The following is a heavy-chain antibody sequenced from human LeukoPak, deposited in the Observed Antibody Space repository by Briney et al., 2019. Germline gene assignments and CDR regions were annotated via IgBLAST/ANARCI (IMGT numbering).Heavy chain of an antibody. Sequence: TGGSLRLSCAASGFTFSSYWMNWVRQAPGKGLEWVANINEDGSEKHYVDSVKGRFTISRDNAKNSLYLQMNSLRAEDTAVYYCARDRGRVRGVVWGQGTLVTVSS. J-gene: IGHJ4*02. CDR1: GFTFSSYW. CDR3: ARDRGRVRGVV. D-gene: IGHD3-10*01. V-gene: IGHV3-7*01. CDR2: INEDGSEK.